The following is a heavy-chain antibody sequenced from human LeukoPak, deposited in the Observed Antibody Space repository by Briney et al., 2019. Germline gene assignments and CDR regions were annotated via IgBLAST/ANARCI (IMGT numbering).Heavy chain of an antibody. D-gene: IGHD3-22*01. CDR2: IYSNGIT. Sequence: SETLPLTCTVSGGSIFSYYFNWIRQPPGKGLEWIGYIYSNGITNYNPSLRSRGTISIATSKNQFSLRLRSVTAADTAIYYCARRAYYDTSGYYPASGYFDLWGRGTLVTVSS. V-gene: IGHV4-4*08. J-gene: IGHJ2*01. CDR3: ARRAYYDTSGYYPASGYFDL. CDR1: GGSIFSYY.